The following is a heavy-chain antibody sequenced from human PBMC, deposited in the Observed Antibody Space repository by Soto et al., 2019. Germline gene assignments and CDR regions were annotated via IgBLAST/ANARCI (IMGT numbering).Heavy chain of an antibody. J-gene: IGHJ2*01. CDR3: ARGLGNYGSGSYYRLAYWYFDL. V-gene: IGHV4-34*01. CDR1: GGSFSGYY. Sequence: SETLSLTCAVYGGSFSGYYWSWLRQPPGKGLEWIGEINHSGSTNYNPSLKSRVTITVDTSKNQFSLKLSSVTAADTAVYYCARGLGNYGSGSYYRLAYWYFDLWGRGTLVTVSS. CDR2: INHSGST. D-gene: IGHD3-10*01.